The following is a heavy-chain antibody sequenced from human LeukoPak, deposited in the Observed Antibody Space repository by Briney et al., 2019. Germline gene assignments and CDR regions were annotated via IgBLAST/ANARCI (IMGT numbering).Heavy chain of an antibody. CDR2: IGGSGGST. CDR3: AKDRAAVVSRGSDY. D-gene: IGHD4-23*01. J-gene: IGHJ4*02. V-gene: IGHV3-23*01. Sequence: GGSLRLSCAGSGFIFGLYAMGWVRQAPGKGLEWVSAIGGSGGSTYYAASVKGRFTISRDNSKNTVYLQVNSLRAEDTAIYFCAKDRAAVVSRGSDYWGQGTLVTVSS. CDR1: GFIFGLYA.